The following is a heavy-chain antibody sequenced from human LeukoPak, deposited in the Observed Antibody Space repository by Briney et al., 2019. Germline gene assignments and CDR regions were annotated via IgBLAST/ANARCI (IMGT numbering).Heavy chain of an antibody. V-gene: IGHV4-61*02. CDR3: ARSIGGSWYSDLFDY. CDR1: GGSISSGSYY. Sequence: PSETLSLTCTVSGGSISSGSYYWSWIRQPAGKGLEWIGRIYTSGSTNYNPSLKSRVTISVDTSKNQFSLKLTSVTAADTAVYYCARSIGGSWYSDLFDYWGQGTLVTVSS. CDR2: IYTSGST. J-gene: IGHJ4*02. D-gene: IGHD6-13*01.